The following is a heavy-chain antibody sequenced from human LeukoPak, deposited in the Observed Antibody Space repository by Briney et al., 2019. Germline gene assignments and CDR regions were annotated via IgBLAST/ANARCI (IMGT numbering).Heavy chain of an antibody. CDR1: GYAFINYG. CDR3: ARGGPFPSSSSSREYYLDY. J-gene: IGHJ4*02. CDR2: RSIYNGNT. D-gene: IGHD6-6*01. V-gene: IGHV1-18*01. Sequence: ASVKVSCKASGYAFINYGISWVRQAPGQGLEWMGWRSIYNGNTDYKLQGRVTMTTDTSTNTAYMEVRSLRSDDTAVYYCARGGPFPSSSSSREYYLDYWGQGTLVTVPS.